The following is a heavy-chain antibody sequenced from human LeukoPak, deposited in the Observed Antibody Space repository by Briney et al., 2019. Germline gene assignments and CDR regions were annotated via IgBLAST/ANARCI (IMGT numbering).Heavy chain of an antibody. V-gene: IGHV3-53*01. Sequence: GGSLRLSCAASGFTVSSNYMSWVRQAPGKGLEWVSVIYSGGSTYYADSVKGRFTISRDNSKNTLYLQMNSLRAEDTAVYYCARVRGSRRQDRYFDYWGQGTLVTVSS. D-gene: IGHD2-15*01. CDR2: IYSGGST. J-gene: IGHJ4*02. CDR1: GFTVSSNY. CDR3: ARVRGSRRQDRYFDY.